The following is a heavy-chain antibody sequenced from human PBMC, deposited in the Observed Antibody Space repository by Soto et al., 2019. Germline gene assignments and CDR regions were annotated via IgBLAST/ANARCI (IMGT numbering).Heavy chain of an antibody. CDR1: GGSISSYY. J-gene: IGHJ4*02. V-gene: IGHV4-59*01. Sequence: SETLSLTCTVSGGSISSYYWSWIRQPPGKGLEWIGYIYYSGSTNYNPSLKSRVTISVDTSKNQFSLKLSSVTAADTAVDYCARRYGGDFDYWGQGTLVTVSS. CDR2: IYYSGST. D-gene: IGHD3-16*01. CDR3: ARRYGGDFDY.